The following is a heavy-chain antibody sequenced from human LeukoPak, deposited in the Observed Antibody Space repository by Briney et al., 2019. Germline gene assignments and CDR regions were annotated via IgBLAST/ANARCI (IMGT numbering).Heavy chain of an antibody. CDR3: ARENEPMQHFDY. J-gene: IGHJ4*02. V-gene: IGHV1-69*04. Sequence: SVKVSCKASGYTFTRYGISWVRQAPGQGLEWMGRIIPILGIANYAQKFQGRVTITADKSTSTAYMELSSLRSEDTAVYYCARENEPMQHFDYWGQGTLVTVSS. D-gene: IGHD1-1*01. CDR1: GYTFTRYG. CDR2: IIPILGIA.